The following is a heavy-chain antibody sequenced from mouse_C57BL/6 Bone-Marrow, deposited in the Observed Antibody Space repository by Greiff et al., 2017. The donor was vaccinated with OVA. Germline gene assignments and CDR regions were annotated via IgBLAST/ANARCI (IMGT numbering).Heavy chain of an antibody. CDR2: IAPENGDT. J-gene: IGHJ1*03. CDR1: GFNIKDDY. V-gene: IGHV14-4*01. Sequence: EVKLMESGAELVRPGASVKLSCTASGFNIKDDYMHWVKQRPEQGLEWIGWIAPENGDTEYASKFQGQATITADTSSNTAYLQLSSLTSEDTAVYYGNDCASDSSHWCFDVGGTGTTVTVTA. D-gene: IGHD1-1*01. CDR3: NDCASDSSHWCFDV.